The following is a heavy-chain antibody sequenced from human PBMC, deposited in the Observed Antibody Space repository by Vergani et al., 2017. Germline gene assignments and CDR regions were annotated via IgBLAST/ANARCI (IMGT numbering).Heavy chain of an antibody. V-gene: IGHV3-15*01. CDR3: TTGGGRGTSKWGMDV. J-gene: IGHJ6*02. CDR1: GFTFSNAW. Sequence: VQLVESGGGLVKPGGSLRLSCAASGFTFSNAWMSWVRQAPGKGLEWVGRIKSKTDGGTTDYAAPVKGRFTISRDDSKNTLYLQMNSLKTEDTAVYYCTTGGGRGTSKWGMDVWGQGTTVTVSS. D-gene: IGHD2-2*01. CDR2: IKSKTDGGTT.